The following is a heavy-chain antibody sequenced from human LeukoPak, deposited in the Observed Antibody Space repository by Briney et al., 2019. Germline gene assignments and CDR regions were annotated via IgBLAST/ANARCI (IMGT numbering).Heavy chain of an antibody. Sequence: GASVKVSCKASGGTFSSYAISWVRQAPGQGLEWMGRIIPILGIANYAQKFQGRVTITAGKSTSTAYMELGSLRSEDTAVYYCARDRRVTIFGVVSNWFDPWGQGTLVTVSS. V-gene: IGHV1-69*04. CDR1: GGTFSSYA. J-gene: IGHJ5*02. CDR3: ARDRRVTIFGVVSNWFDP. CDR2: IIPILGIA. D-gene: IGHD3-3*01.